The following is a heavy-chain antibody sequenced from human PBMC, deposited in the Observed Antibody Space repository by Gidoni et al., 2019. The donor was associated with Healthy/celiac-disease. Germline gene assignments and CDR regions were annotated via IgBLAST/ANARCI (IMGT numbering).Heavy chain of an antibody. V-gene: IGHV4-34*01. J-gene: IGHJ4*02. CDR3: FWSGYYNGWGFDY. CDR1: GGSFSGYY. Sequence: QVQLQQWGAGLLKPSETLSLTCAVYGGSFSGYYWSWIRQPPGKGLEWIGEINHSGSTNYNPSLKSRVTISVDTSKNQFSLKLSSVTAADTAVYYDFWSGYYNGWGFDYWGQGTLVTVSS. D-gene: IGHD3-3*01. CDR2: INHSGST.